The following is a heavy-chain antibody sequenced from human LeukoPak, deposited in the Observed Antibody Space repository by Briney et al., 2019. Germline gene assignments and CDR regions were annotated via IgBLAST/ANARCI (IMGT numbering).Heavy chain of an antibody. J-gene: IGHJ4*02. Sequence: GGSLRLSCGASGFTFSNYAMSWVRQAPGKGLEWVLGDRNGGLIAYYADSVKGRFTISRDNSKNTLYLQMDSLRVEDTAVYYCAKTVLSTTWYGSFDYWGQGTLVTVSS. CDR1: GFTFSNYA. D-gene: IGHD4/OR15-4a*01. V-gene: IGHV3-23*01. CDR2: DRNGGLIA. CDR3: AKTVLSTTWYGSFDY.